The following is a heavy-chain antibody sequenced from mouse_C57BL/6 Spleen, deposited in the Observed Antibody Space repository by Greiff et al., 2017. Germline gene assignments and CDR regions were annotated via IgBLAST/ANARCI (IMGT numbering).Heavy chain of an antibody. V-gene: IGHV1-22*01. J-gene: IGHJ2*01. CDR1: GYTFTDYN. D-gene: IGHD2-10*02. Sequence: VQLKESGPELVKPGASVKMSCKASGYTFTDYNMHWVKQSHGKSLEWIGYINPNNGGTSYNQKFKGKATLTVNKSSSTAYMELRSLTSEDSAVYYCAGYGNYVDYWGQGTTLTVSS. CDR3: AGYGNYVDY. CDR2: INPNNGGT.